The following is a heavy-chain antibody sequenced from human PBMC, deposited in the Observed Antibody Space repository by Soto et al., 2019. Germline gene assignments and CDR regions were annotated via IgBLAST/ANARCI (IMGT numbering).Heavy chain of an antibody. J-gene: IGHJ6*02. D-gene: IGHD3-22*01. CDR3: TTLGHYYDSSPLDV. CDR2: IKSKTDGGTT. CDR1: GFTFSNAW. V-gene: IGHV3-15*07. Sequence: VGSLRLSCAASGFTFSNAWMNWVRQAPGKGLEWVGRIKSKTDGGTTDYAEPVKGRFTISRDDSKNTLYLQMNSLKTEDTAVYYCTTLGHYYDSSPLDVWGQGTTVTVSS.